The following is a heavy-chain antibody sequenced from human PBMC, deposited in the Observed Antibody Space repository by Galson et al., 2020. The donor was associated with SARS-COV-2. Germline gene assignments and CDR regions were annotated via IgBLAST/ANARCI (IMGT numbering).Heavy chain of an antibody. CDR1: GFTFSKAW. CDR3: GGGDPALFGRDV. Sequence: GESLKISCAASGFTFSKAWMGWIRQAPGKGLEWIGRITSKVDGERKYYAAAVKGRFIISRDDSKNTMFLQMDGLKIEDTAVYYCGGGDPALFGRDVWGQGTMVTVSS. D-gene: IGHD3-10*02. CDR2: ITSKVDGERK. V-gene: IGHV3-15*01. J-gene: IGHJ6*02.